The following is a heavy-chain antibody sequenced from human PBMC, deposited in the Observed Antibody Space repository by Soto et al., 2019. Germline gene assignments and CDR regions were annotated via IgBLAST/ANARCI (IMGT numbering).Heavy chain of an antibody. J-gene: IGHJ6*02. CDR2: IIPIFGTA. V-gene: IGHV1-69*05. CDR3: ARDHFTLIRGLLVPLYYNGMDV. CDR1: VCTLSSDA. D-gene: IGHD3-10*01. Sequence: KSSCKTSVCTLSSDAISWVLQSPGQGLECMGGIIPIFGTANYTQKLQGRVTMTTDTSTNTAYMELRRLRSDDTAVYYCARDHFTLIRGLLVPLYYNGMDVSGQRTTVTVS.